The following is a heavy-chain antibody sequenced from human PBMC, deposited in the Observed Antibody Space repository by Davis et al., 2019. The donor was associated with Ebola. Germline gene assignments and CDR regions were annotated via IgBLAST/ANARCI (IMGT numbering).Heavy chain of an antibody. CDR1: GGSISSYY. J-gene: IGHJ4*02. Sequence: SETLSLTCTVSGGSISSYYWSWIRQPPGKGLEWIGYIYYSGSTNYNPSLKSRVTISVDTSKNQFSLQLNSVTPEDTAVYYCARGLGWGYVLRPSFDYWGQGTLVTVSS. CDR2: IYYSGST. V-gene: IGHV4-59*12. CDR3: ARGLGWGYVLRPSFDY. D-gene: IGHD5-12*01.